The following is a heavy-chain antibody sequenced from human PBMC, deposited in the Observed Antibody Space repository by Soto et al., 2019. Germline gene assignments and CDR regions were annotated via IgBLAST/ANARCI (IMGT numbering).Heavy chain of an antibody. CDR3: TRDPRSNDYWNDYYYDMDV. Sequence: SQTLSLTCVISGDSVSSNSAACNWISQSPSRGLEWLGRTYYRSKWYNDYAVSVKSRITINPDTSKNQFSLQLKSVTAEDKAVYYCTRDPRSNDYWNDYYYDMDVWGQGTTVTVSS. CDR1: GDSVSSNSAA. V-gene: IGHV6-1*01. J-gene: IGHJ6*02. CDR2: TYYRSKWYN. D-gene: IGHD1-1*01.